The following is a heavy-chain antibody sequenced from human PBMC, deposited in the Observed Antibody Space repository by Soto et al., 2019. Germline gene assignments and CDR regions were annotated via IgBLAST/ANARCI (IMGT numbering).Heavy chain of an antibody. CDR1: GFSVSRNY. V-gene: IGHV3-53*05. CDR3: ARGPYDYYDSSGYPY. CDR2: IYSGGST. Sequence: PGGSLRLSCVVSGFSVSRNYMSWVRQAPGKGLEWVSVIYSGGSTYYANSVKGRFTISRDNSKNTLYLQMGSLRAEDMAVYYCARGPYDYYDSSGYPYWGQGTLVTVS. J-gene: IGHJ4*02. D-gene: IGHD3-22*01.